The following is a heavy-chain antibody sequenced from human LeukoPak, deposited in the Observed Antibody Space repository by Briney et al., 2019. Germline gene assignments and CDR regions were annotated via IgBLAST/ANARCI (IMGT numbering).Heavy chain of an antibody. V-gene: IGHV3-21*01. Sequence: GGSLRLSCAACGFTFSSYSMNWVRQAPGKGLEWVSSISSSSSYIYYADSVKGRFTISRDNAKNSLYLQMNSLRAEDTAVYYCARSPPRGSYYIPPEYFQHWGQGTLVTVSS. CDR2: ISSSSSYI. D-gene: IGHD1-26*01. CDR1: GFTFSSYS. J-gene: IGHJ1*01. CDR3: ARSPPRGSYYIPPEYFQH.